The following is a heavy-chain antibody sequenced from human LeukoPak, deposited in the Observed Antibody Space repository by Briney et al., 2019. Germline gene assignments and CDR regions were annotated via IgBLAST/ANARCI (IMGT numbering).Heavy chain of an antibody. CDR3: ARDGTSTDDY. Sequence: ASVRVSCETSGYTFSNFGINWVRQAPGQGLEWMGWISGNNDNPNYGQKFQGRFTVTTDSSTSTAYMELRNLRFDDTAVYYCARDGTSTDDYWGQGTLVTVSS. D-gene: IGHD2-2*01. J-gene: IGHJ4*02. V-gene: IGHV1-18*01. CDR2: ISGNNDNP. CDR1: GYTFSNFG.